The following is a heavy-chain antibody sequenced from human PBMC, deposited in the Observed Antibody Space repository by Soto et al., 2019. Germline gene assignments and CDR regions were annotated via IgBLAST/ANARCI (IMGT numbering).Heavy chain of an antibody. Sequence: QVRLQEWGPGLVKPSQTLSLKCSVSGGSITTGGRYWSWIRQLPGKGLEWIGDIYYSGNTYYNASLKIRVSISVAAAKNQFSLKLSSVTAADTAVYYCAQALVFTGGDGFDIWGQGRLVTVSS. CDR1: GGSITTGGRY. V-gene: IGHV4-31*02. D-gene: IGHD1-1*01. CDR2: IYYSGNT. J-gene: IGHJ3*02. CDR3: AQALVFTGGDGFDI.